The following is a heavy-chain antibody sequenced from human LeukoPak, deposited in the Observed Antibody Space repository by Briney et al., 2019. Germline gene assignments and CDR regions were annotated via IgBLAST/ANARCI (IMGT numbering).Heavy chain of an antibody. CDR2: IRSKAYGGTT. Sequence: GGSLRLSCTASGFTFGDYAMSWFRQAPGKGLEWVGFIRSKAYGGTTEYAASVKGRFTISRDDSKSIAYLQMNSLKTEDTAVYYCTRAVVVVVAARWVDYWGQGTLVTVSS. CDR3: TRAVVVVVAARWVDY. J-gene: IGHJ4*02. V-gene: IGHV3-49*03. CDR1: GFTFGDYA. D-gene: IGHD2-15*01.